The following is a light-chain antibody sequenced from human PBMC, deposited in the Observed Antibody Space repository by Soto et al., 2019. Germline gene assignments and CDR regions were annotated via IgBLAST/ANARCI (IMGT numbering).Light chain of an antibody. V-gene: IGLV2-14*03. Sequence: VLNKPVSVSRVPRPGITITCTGTSSDVGGYNYVSWYQHHPGKAPKLMIYDVSNRPSGVSNRFSGSKSGNTASLTISGLQAEDEADYYCSSYTSSSALCVFGTGTKVTVL. CDR1: SSDVGGYNY. J-gene: IGLJ1*01. CDR3: SSYTSSSALCV. CDR2: DVS.